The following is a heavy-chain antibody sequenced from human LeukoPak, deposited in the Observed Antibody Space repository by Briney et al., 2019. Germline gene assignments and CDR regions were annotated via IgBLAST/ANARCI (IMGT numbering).Heavy chain of an antibody. CDR3: ASTPLSYYYYMDV. CDR2: IIPIFGTA. J-gene: IGHJ6*03. V-gene: IGHV1-69*13. Sequence: LWASVKVSCKASGGTFSSYAISWVRQAPGQGLEWMGGIIPIFGTANYAQKFQGRVTITADESTSTAYMELSSLRSEDTAVYYCASTPLSYYYYMDVWGKGTTVTVSS. CDR1: GGTFSSYA.